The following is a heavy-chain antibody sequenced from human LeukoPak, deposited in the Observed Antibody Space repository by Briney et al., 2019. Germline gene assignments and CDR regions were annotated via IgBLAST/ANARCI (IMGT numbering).Heavy chain of an antibody. CDR1: GGSFSGYY. CDR3: ATQAGGYASGSFDY. V-gene: IGHV4-34*01. J-gene: IGHJ4*02. CDR2: INHSGST. D-gene: IGHD5-18*01. Sequence: SETLSLTCAVYGGSFSGYYWSWIRQPPGKGLEWIGEINHSGSTNYNPSLKSRVTISVDTSKNQFSLRLSSVTAADAAVYYCATQAGGYASGSFDYWGQGTLVTVSS.